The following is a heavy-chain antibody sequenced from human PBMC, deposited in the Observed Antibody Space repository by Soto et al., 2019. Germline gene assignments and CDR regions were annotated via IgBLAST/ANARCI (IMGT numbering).Heavy chain of an antibody. V-gene: IGHV4-34*01. CDR1: GQSFSGHS. Sequence: QVQLQQWGAGLVKPSETLSLSCAVYGQSFSGHSWAWIRQPPGKGLEWIGAISESGSTYYNPSLKRRVTISTDTSKNQFSLKLSSVTAADTAAYFCARGSGIVALPGELEDVNYDFWGQGTLVNVSS. D-gene: IGHD1-1*01. CDR3: ARGSGIVALPGELEDVNYDF. J-gene: IGHJ4*02. CDR2: ISESGST.